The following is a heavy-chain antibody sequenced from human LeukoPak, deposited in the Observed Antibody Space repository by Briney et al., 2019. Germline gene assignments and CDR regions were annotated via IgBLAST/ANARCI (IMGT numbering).Heavy chain of an antibody. J-gene: IGHJ4*02. CDR3: ARDANYYDSSGYPFDY. Sequence: PGGSLRLSCAASGFTFSSSAMSWVRQAPGKGLEWVSSISSSSSYIYYADSVKGRFTISRDNAKNSLYLQMNSLRAEDTAVYYCARDANYYDSSGYPFDYWGQGTLVTVSS. V-gene: IGHV3-21*04. D-gene: IGHD3-22*01. CDR2: ISSSSSYI. CDR1: GFTFSSSA.